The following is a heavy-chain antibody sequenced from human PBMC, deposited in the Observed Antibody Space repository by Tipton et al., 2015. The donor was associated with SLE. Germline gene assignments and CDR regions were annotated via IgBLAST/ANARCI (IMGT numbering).Heavy chain of an antibody. V-gene: IGHV3-23*01. CDR3: AKDFARDYGGDYFDG. CDR2: ISGGAVTT. CDR1: GFTFSHYA. Sequence: GSLRLSCVASGFTFSHYAMSWVRQAPGKGLAWVSAISGGAVTTHYADSVKGRFTTSRGNSRSTLYLQMNGLRAEDSALYYCAKDFARDYGGDYFDGWGQGTLVTVSS. D-gene: IGHD4-23*01. J-gene: IGHJ4*02.